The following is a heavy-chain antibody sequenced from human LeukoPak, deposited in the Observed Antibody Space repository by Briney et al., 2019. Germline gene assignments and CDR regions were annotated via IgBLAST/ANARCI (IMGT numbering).Heavy chain of an antibody. J-gene: IGHJ6*03. CDR1: GGSISSSSFS. CDR2: IYSSGST. Sequence: SETLSLTCTVSGGSISSSSFSWSWIRQPAKKGLEWIGHIYSSGSTKYNPSLKSRVTISADTSKNQFSLKLSSVTAADTAVYYCASTFSSWYYYYMDVWGKGTTVTVSS. CDR3: ASTFSSWYYYYMDV. V-gene: IGHV4-61*09.